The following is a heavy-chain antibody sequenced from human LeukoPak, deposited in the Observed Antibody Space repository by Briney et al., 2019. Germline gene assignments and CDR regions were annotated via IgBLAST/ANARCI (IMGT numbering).Heavy chain of an antibody. V-gene: IGHV3-23*01. J-gene: IGHJ4*02. CDR2: ISGSGGST. D-gene: IGHD5-18*01. CDR3: AKTSTAMVSPFDY. Sequence: PGGSLRLSCAASGFAFSVYAMSWLRQAPGKGLEWVSAISGSGGSTYYADSVKGRFTISRDNSKNTLYLQMNSLRAEDTAVYYCAKTSTAMVSPFDYWGQGTLVTVSS. CDR1: GFAFSVYA.